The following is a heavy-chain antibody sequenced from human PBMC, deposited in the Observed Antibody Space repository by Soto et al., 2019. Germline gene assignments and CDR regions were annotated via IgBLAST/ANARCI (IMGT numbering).Heavy chain of an antibody. CDR2: INAGNGNT. J-gene: IGHJ5*02. Sequence: ASVKVSCKASGYTFNSYAMNWVRQAPGQRLEWMGWINAGNGNTKYSQKFQGRVTITRDTSASTAYMELSSLRSEDTAVYYCARDPGYSYGYTWGQGTLVTVS. CDR1: GYTFNSYA. V-gene: IGHV1-3*01. D-gene: IGHD5-18*01. CDR3: ARDPGYSYGYT.